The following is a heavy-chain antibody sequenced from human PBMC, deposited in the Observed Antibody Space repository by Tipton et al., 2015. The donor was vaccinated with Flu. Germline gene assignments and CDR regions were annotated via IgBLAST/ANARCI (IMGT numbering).Heavy chain of an antibody. Sequence: SLRLSCAASGFTFSSYWIHWVRQAPGKGLMWVSRINSDGSSTSYADSVKGRFTISRDNAKNTLYLQMNSLRAEDTAVYYCARDARYSPDYWGQGTLVTVSS. CDR3: ARDARYSPDY. CDR2: INSDGSST. J-gene: IGHJ1*01. D-gene: IGHD5-18*01. CDR1: GFTFSSYW. V-gene: IGHV3-74*01.